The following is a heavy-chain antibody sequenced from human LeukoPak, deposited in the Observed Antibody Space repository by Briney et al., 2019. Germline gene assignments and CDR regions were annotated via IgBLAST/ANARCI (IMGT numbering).Heavy chain of an antibody. D-gene: IGHD2-2*01. V-gene: IGHV1-18*01. Sequence: ASVKVSFKASGYTFTIYGISWVRQAPGQGLEWMGWISAYNGNTNYAQKLQGRVTMTTDTSTSTAYMELRSLRSDDTAVYYCAREGYCSSTSCYAYYYYGMDVWGQGTTVTVSS. CDR1: GYTFTIYG. J-gene: IGHJ6*02. CDR2: ISAYNGNT. CDR3: AREGYCSSTSCYAYYYYGMDV.